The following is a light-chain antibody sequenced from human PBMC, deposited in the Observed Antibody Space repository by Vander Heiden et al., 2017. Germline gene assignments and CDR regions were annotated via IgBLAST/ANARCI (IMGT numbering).Light chain of an antibody. CDR2: YDK. CDR3: AAWDDSLNGRV. Sequence: QSVLTHPPSVSASPTQPVTISCSARTSNIGNNDVTWYQQLPGKAPKLLMYYDKVLHSGGTDRCSGSKAGTSASLASTRVQSEEEADDDGAAWDDSLNGRVFGGGTKLTVL. V-gene: IGLV1-36*01. J-gene: IGLJ3*02. CDR1: TSNIGNND.